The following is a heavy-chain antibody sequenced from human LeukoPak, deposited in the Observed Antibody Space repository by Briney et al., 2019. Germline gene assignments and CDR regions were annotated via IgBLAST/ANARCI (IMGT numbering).Heavy chain of an antibody. CDR2: IIPILGIA. CDR1: GGTFSSYA. CDR3: ARDIRVTIFGVVRGYLDY. Sequence: SVKVSCKASGGTFSSYAISWVRQAPGQGLEWMGRIIPILGIANYAQKFQGRVTMTRDTSTSTVYMELSSLRSEDTAVYYCARDIRVTIFGVVRGYLDYWGQGTLVTVSS. D-gene: IGHD3-3*01. J-gene: IGHJ4*02. V-gene: IGHV1-69*04.